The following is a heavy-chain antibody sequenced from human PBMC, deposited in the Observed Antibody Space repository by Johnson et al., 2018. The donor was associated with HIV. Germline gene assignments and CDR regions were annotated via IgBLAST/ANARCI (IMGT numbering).Heavy chain of an antibody. Sequence: VQLVESGGGLVQPGRSLRLSCAPSGFTFDDYAMHWVRQAPGKGLAWVSGISWNSGSIGYADSVKGRFTISRDNAKNSLYLQWNSLRAEDTALNYCAKSRGELDDAFDIWGHGTMVTVSS. CDR3: AKSRGELDDAFDI. CDR2: ISWNSGSI. CDR1: GFTFDDYA. J-gene: IGHJ3*02. D-gene: IGHD1-26*01. V-gene: IGHV3-9*01.